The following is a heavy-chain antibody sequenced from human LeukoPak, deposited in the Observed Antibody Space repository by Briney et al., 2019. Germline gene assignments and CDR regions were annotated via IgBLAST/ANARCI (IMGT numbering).Heavy chain of an antibody. Sequence: GASVKVSCKASGYTFTGYYMHWVRQAPGQGLEWMGWINPNSGGTNYAQKFQGRVTMTRDTSISTAYMELSRLRSDDTAVYYCAGGGANGVQLWVRLVGYYYYMDVWGKGTTVTVSS. J-gene: IGHJ6*03. V-gene: IGHV1-2*02. D-gene: IGHD5-18*01. CDR3: AGGGANGVQLWVRLVGYYYYMDV. CDR2: INPNSGGT. CDR1: GYTFTGYY.